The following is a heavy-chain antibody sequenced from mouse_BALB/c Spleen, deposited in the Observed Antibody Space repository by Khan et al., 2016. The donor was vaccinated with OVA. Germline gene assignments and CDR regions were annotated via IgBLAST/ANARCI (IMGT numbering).Heavy chain of an antibody. CDR2: IYPGGDTT. J-gene: IGHJ3*01. V-gene: IGHV1-77*01. Sequence: VQLQESGPELVKPGASVKMSCKASGYTFTDYVMNWVKQRNGQGLEWIGQIYPGGDTTYYNEKFKGKATLTADRSSSTAYIHISNRTSEDSAVDFLARAGWDVFAYWGQGTLVTVSA. CDR3: ARAGWDVFAY. D-gene: IGHD4-1*01. CDR1: GYTFTDYV.